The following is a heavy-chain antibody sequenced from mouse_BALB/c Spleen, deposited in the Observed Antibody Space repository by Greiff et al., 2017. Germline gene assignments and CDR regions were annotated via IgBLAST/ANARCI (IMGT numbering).Heavy chain of an antibody. D-gene: IGHD2-1*01. CDR2: IYPGNSDT. CDR1: GYTFTSYW. V-gene: IGHV1-5*01. J-gene: IGHJ3*01. Sequence: VQLQQSGTVLARPGASVKMSCKASGYTFTSYWMHWVKQRPGQGLEWIGAIYPGNSDTSYNQKFKGKATLTVDKSSSTAYMQLSSLTSEDSAVYYCTRSEGNYAWFAYWGQGTLVTVSA. CDR3: TRSEGNYAWFAY.